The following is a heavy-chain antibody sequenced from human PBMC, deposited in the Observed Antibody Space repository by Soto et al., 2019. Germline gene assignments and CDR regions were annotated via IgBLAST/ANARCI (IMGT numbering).Heavy chain of an antibody. V-gene: IGHV3-73*02. J-gene: IGHJ4*02. CDR2: IRSKANSYAT. D-gene: IGHD3-22*01. CDR1: GFTFSGSA. Sequence: EVQLVESGGGLVQPGGSLKLSCAASGFTFSGSAMHWVRQASGKGLEWVGRIRSKANSYATAYAASVKGRFTISRDDSKNTAYLQMNSLKTEDTAVYYCTLGEYDSSGYSYGYWGQGTLVTVSS. CDR3: TLGEYDSSGYSYGY.